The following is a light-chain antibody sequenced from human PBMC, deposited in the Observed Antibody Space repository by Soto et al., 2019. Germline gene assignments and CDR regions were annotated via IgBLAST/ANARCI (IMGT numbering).Light chain of an antibody. V-gene: IGKV3-20*01. Sequence: EIVLTQSPGILSLSRGGRHTLSCRPCQCVRGHSAWYQQKPGQAPRLLIYGVSSRATGIPDRFSGSGSGTDFTLTITRLEPEDFAVYYCQHYGTSLWTFGQGTKVDIK. CDR1: QCVRGH. CDR2: GVS. J-gene: IGKJ1*01. CDR3: QHYGTSLWT.